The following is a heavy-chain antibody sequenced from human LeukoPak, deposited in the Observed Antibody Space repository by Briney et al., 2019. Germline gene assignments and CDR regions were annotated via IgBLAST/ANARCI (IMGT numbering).Heavy chain of an antibody. CDR1: GYTFTSYD. D-gene: IGHD6-6*01. V-gene: IGHV1-8*03. J-gene: IGHJ4*02. CDR2: MNPNSGNT. CDR3: ARRSIAARQLNY. Sequence: GASVKVSCKASGYTFTSYDINWVRQATGQGLEWMGWMNPNSGNTGYAQKFQGRVTITRNTSISTAYMELSSLRSEDTAVYYCARRSIAARQLNYWGQGTLVTVSS.